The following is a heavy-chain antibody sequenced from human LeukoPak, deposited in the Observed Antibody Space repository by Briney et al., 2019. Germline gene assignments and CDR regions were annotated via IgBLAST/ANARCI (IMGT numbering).Heavy chain of an antibody. D-gene: IGHD3-22*01. Sequence: PGGSLRLSCAASGFTFSSYAMHWVRQAPGKGLEWVAVISYDGSNKYYADSVKGRFTISRDNSKNTLYLQMNSLRAEDTAVYYCARATSGYYSYGGQGTLVTVSS. CDR3: ARATSGYYSY. CDR2: ISYDGSNK. V-gene: IGHV3-30*01. J-gene: IGHJ4*02. CDR1: GFTFSSYA.